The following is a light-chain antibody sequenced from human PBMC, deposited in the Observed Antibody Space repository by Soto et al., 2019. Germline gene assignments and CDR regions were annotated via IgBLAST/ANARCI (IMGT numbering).Light chain of an antibody. CDR3: QHYNSYSEA. J-gene: IGKJ1*01. V-gene: IGKV1-5*01. Sequence: IKMTQSPSTLSASVGDRVTTTCRASQSISSWSAWYQQKPGKAPKLLIYDASSLESGVPSRFSGSGSGTEFTLTISSLQPDDFATYYCQHYNSYSEAFGQGTKA. CDR2: DAS. CDR1: QSISSW.